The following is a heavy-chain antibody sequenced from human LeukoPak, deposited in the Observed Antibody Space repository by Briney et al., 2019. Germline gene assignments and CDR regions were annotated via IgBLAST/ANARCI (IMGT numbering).Heavy chain of an antibody. V-gene: IGHV4-59*01. J-gene: IGHJ4*02. CDR2: IYYSGST. Sequence: PSETLSLTCTVSGGSISSYYWSWIRQPPGKGLEWIGYIYYSGSTNYNPSLKSRVTISVDTSKNQFSLKLSSVTAADTAVYYCARGYYYDSSGFPSYIASFDYWGQGTLVTVSS. CDR3: ARGYYYDSSGFPSYIASFDY. CDR1: GGSISSYY. D-gene: IGHD3-22*01.